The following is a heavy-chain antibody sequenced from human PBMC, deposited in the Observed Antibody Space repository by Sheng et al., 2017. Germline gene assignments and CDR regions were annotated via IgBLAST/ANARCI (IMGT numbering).Heavy chain of an antibody. Sequence: EVQLLESGGGLIQPGGSLRLSCAASGFTFNNYAMSWVRQAPEKGLEWVSFISSSGSSTYYADSVRGRFTISRDNSKDTLFVQMDSLRAEDTAVYYCVKDYYDRSGYGAAFDVWGRGTMVTVSS. V-gene: IGHV3-23*01. CDR3: VKDYYDRSGYGAAFDV. CDR1: GFTFNNYA. J-gene: IGHJ3*01. CDR2: ISSSGSST. D-gene: IGHD3-22*01.